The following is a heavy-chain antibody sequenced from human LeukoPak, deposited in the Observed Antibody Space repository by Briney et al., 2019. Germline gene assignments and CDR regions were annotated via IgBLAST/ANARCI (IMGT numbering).Heavy chain of an antibody. CDR1: GFTFNNYA. CDR2: ISGSDDNT. CDR3: ANDFDH. V-gene: IGHV3-23*01. Sequence: PGGSLRLSCAASGFTFNNYAMSWVRQAPGKGLEWVSTISGSDDNTYYADSVKGRFTTSRDISKNTLYLQMNSLRADDTAVYYCANDFDHWGQGTLVTVSS. J-gene: IGHJ4*02.